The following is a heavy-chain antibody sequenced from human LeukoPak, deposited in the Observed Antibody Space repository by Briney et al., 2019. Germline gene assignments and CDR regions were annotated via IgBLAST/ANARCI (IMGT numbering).Heavy chain of an antibody. Sequence: QSGGSLRLSCAASGFTFSSYWMHWVRQAPGKGLVWVSRINSDGSSTSYADSVKGRFTISGDNAKNTLYLQMNSLRAEDTAVYYYARDTLLWFGEPNAFDIWGQGTMVTVSS. CDR2: INSDGSST. V-gene: IGHV3-74*01. J-gene: IGHJ3*02. CDR1: GFTFSSYW. CDR3: ARDTLLWFGEPNAFDI. D-gene: IGHD3-10*01.